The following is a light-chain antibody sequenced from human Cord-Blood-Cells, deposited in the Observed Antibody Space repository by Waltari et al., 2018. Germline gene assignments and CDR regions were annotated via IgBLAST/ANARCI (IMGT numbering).Light chain of an antibody. CDR3: QRYKSYSRT. J-gene: IGKJ1*01. V-gene: IGKV1-5*03. CDR1: QSISSW. Sequence: DIQMTQSPSTLSAPVGDRVTITCRASQSISSWLAWYQQQPGKAPKRLIYEASSLESGVPSRFGGSGFVTEFSLSISSLQPGDVAAYYCQRYKSYSRTGGRGTKVGIK. CDR2: EAS.